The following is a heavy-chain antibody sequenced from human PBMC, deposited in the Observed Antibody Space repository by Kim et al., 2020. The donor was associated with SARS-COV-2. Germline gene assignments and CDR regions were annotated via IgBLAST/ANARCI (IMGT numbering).Heavy chain of an antibody. V-gene: IGHV3-48*03. J-gene: IGHJ4*02. CDR1: GFTFSSYE. CDR3: ARTGSGRGNYFDY. Sequence: GGSLRLSCAASGFTFSSYEMNWVRKAPGKGLDWASYISSRGMTKYYADSVKGRFTISRDNAKNSVYLQMNSLRAEDTAVYYCARTGSGRGNYFDYWGQGILVTVSS. D-gene: IGHD2-15*01. CDR2: ISSRGMTK.